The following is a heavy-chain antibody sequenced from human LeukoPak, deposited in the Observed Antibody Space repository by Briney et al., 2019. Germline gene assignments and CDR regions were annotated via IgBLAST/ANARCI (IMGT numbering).Heavy chain of an antibody. CDR3: ARDNPHSADYGDYVDWYFDL. D-gene: IGHD4-17*01. V-gene: IGHV1-18*01. CDR2: ISAYNGNT. J-gene: IGHJ2*01. Sequence: GASVKVSCKASGYTFTSYGISWVRQAPGQGLEWMGWISAYNGNTNYAQKLQGRVTMTTDTSTSTAYMELRSLRSDDTAVYYCARDNPHSADYGDYVDWYFDLWGRGTLVTVSS. CDR1: GYTFTSYG.